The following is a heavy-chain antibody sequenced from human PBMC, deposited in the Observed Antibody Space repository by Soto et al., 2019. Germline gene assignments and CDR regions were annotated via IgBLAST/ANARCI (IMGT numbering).Heavy chain of an antibody. D-gene: IGHD3-3*01. Sequence: GGSLILSCTASGFTFGTYAMSWVRQAPGKGLEWVGFIRGKAYRGTTEYAASVKGRFTISRDDSKTIAYLQMNSLKTEDTGVYYCAREGLGRRIIQPYSNDGMEVWGQGTTVTVSS. V-gene: IGHV3-49*04. J-gene: IGHJ6*02. CDR3: AREGLGRRIIQPYSNDGMEV. CDR1: GFTFGTYA. CDR2: IRGKAYRGTT.